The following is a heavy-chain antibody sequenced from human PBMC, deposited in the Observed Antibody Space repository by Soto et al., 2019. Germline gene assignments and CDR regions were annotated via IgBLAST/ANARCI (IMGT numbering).Heavy chain of an antibody. J-gene: IGHJ4*02. CDR2: INHSGST. CDR1: GGSFSGYY. Sequence: SETLSLTCAVYGGSFSGYYWSWIRQPPGKGLEWIGEINHSGSTNYNPSLKSRVTISVDTSKNQFSLKLSSVTAADTAVYYCARQQWLANDYWGQGTLVTVSS. V-gene: IGHV4-34*01. CDR3: ARQQWLANDY. D-gene: IGHD6-19*01.